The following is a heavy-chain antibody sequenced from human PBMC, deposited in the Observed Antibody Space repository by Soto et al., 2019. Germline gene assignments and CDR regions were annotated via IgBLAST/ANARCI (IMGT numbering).Heavy chain of an antibody. V-gene: IGHV1-2*02. Sequence: QVQLVQSGAEVKKPGASVKVSCKASGYTFIGYYMHWVRQAPGQGLEWMGWINPNSGGTNYAQKFQGRVTMIRDTSISTAYMELSRLRSDDTAVYYCAREVADCGGDCYSMDYFDYWGQGTLVTVSS. CDR1: GYTFIGYY. J-gene: IGHJ4*02. D-gene: IGHD2-21*02. CDR2: INPNSGGT. CDR3: AREVADCGGDCYSMDYFDY.